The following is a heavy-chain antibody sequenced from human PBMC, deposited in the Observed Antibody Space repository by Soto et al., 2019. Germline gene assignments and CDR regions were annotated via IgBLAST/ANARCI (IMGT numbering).Heavy chain of an antibody. CDR2: IYYSGST. CDR3: ARGGVDYYDSSGYYFSPYYFDY. Sequence: SETLSLTCTVSGGSISSYYWSWIRQPPGKGLEWLGYIYYSGSTYYNPSLKSRVTISVDRSKNQFSLKLSSVTAADTAVYYCARGGVDYYDSSGYYFSPYYFDYWGQGTLVTVSS. V-gene: IGHV4-59*12. J-gene: IGHJ4*02. CDR1: GGSISSYY. D-gene: IGHD3-22*01.